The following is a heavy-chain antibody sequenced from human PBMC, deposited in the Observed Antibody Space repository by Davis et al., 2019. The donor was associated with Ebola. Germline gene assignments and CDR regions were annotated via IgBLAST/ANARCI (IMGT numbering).Heavy chain of an antibody. Sequence: ALVKVSCKASGYTFTSYYMHWVRQAPGQGLEWMGIINPSGGSTSYAQKFQGRVTMTTDTSTSTAYMELRSLRSDDTAVYYCARKGGSYYYYYMDVWGKGTTVTVSS. CDR1: GYTFTSYY. CDR2: INPSGGST. D-gene: IGHD1-26*01. J-gene: IGHJ6*03. CDR3: ARKGGSYYYYYMDV. V-gene: IGHV1-46*01.